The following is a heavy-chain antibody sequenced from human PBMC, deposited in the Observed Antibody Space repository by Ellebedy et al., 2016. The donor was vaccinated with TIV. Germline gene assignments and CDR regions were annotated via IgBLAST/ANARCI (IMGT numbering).Heavy chain of an antibody. J-gene: IGHJ4*02. CDR3: ARTTGSSSGWYERDY. Sequence: ASVKVSCKASGYTFTSYAMHWVRQAPGQRLEWMGWINAGNGNTKYSQKFQGRVTVTRDTSASTGYMELSSLRSEDTAVYYCARTTGSSSGWYERDYWGQGTLVTVSS. CDR2: INAGNGNT. D-gene: IGHD6-19*01. V-gene: IGHV1-3*01. CDR1: GYTFTSYA.